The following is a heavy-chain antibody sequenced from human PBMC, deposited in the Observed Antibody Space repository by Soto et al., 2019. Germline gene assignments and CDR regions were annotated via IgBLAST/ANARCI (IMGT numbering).Heavy chain of an antibody. D-gene: IGHD6-6*01. V-gene: IGHV4-34*01. CDR1: GGSFSGYY. Sequence: PSETLSLTCAVYGGSFSGYYWIWIRQPPGKGLEWIGEINHSGSTNYNPSLKSRVTISVDTSKNQFSLKLSSVTAADTAVYYCARERGRVSIAARPTFDYWGQGTLVTVSS. J-gene: IGHJ4*02. CDR3: ARERGRVSIAARPTFDY. CDR2: INHSGST.